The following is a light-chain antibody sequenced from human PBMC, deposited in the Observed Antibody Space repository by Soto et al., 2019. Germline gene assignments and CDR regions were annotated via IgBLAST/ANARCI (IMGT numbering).Light chain of an antibody. Sequence: DIQMTQSPSTLSASVGDRVTITCRASQSIGRFLAWYQHQPGKAPKLLIYDASTLYSGVPSRFSGTGSGTEFTFSITSLQPEDFGTYYGQQCYMGWTFGQGTKV. CDR1: QSIGRF. J-gene: IGKJ1*01. V-gene: IGKV1-5*01. CDR2: DAS. CDR3: QQCYMGWT.